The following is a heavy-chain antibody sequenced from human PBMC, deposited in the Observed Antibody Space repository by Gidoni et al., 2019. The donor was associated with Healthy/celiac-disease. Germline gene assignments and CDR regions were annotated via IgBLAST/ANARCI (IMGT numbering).Heavy chain of an antibody. D-gene: IGHD2-15*01. CDR3: ARRDGGQTRGAFDI. J-gene: IGHJ3*02. Sequence: QVQLQESGPGLVKLSQTLSLTCTVSGGSISSGGYYWSWIRQHPGKGLEWIGYIYFSGSTNYNPSFKSRVTISVDTSKNQFSLKLSSVTAADTAVYYCARRDGGQTRGAFDIWGQGTMVTVSS. V-gene: IGHV4-31*03. CDR1: GGSISSGGYY. CDR2: IYFSGST.